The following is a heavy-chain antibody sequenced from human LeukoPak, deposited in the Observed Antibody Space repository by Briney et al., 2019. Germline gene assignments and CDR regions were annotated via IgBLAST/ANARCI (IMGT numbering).Heavy chain of an antibody. CDR2: MNPNSGNT. CDR1: GYTFTSYD. Sequence: ASVKVSCKASGYTFTSYDINWVRQATGQGLEWMGWMNPNSGNTGYAQKFQGRVTMTRNTSISTAYMELSSLRSEDTAVYYCARAPSTRDIYEEDYWGQGTLVTVSS. V-gene: IGHV1-8*01. J-gene: IGHJ4*02. D-gene: IGHD5-18*01. CDR3: ARAPSTRDIYEEDY.